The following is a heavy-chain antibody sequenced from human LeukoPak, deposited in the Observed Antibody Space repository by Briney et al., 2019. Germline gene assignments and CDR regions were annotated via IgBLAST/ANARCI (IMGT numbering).Heavy chain of an antibody. V-gene: IGHV3-9*01. CDR3: AKDMDKYSSSSDYYYYYGMDV. J-gene: IGHJ6*02. Sequence: GGSLRLSCAASGFTFDDYAMHWVRQAPGKGLEWVSGISRNSGSIGYADSVKGRFTISRDNAKNSLYLQMNSLRAEDTALYYCAKDMDKYSSSSDYYYYYGMDVWGLGTTVTVSS. CDR1: GFTFDDYA. D-gene: IGHD6-6*01. CDR2: ISRNSGSI.